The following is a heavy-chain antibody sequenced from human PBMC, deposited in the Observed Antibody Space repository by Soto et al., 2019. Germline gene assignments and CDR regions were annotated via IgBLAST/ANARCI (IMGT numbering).Heavy chain of an antibody. J-gene: IGHJ6*02. D-gene: IGHD4-4*01. CDR1: GGTLSSYA. V-gene: IGHV1-69*18. Sequence: QVQLVQSGAEVKKPGSSVTVSCKASGGTLSSYALSWVRQAPGQGREWLGSITPFSGAPNDAQKFQDRDTITADASTSTVYMELPGLTSEDTAVYYCARVVMTTVPASFYYGMDVWGQGTSVIVS. CDR2: ITPFSGAP. CDR3: ARVVMTTVPASFYYGMDV.